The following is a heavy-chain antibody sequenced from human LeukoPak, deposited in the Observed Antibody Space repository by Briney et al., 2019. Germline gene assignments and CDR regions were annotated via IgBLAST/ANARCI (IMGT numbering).Heavy chain of an antibody. CDR1: GGSISSSSYS. CDR3: ARPRMKSTRLYYYDSSVAWFDP. CDR2: IYYSGST. V-gene: IGHV4-39*01. Sequence: PSETLSLTCTVSGGSISSSSYSWGWIRQPPGKGLEWIGSIYYSGSTYYNPSLKSRVTISVDTSKNQFSLKLSSVTAADTAVYYCARPRMKSTRLYYYDSSVAWFDPWGQGTLVTVSS. D-gene: IGHD3-22*01. J-gene: IGHJ5*02.